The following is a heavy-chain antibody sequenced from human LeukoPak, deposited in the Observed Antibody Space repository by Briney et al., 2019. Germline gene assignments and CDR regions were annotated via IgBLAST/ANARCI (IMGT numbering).Heavy chain of an antibody. D-gene: IGHD3-22*01. J-gene: IGHJ4*02. CDR2: ISYDGSNK. Sequence: GGSLRLSCVASGFTFSSYGMHWVRQAPGKGLEWVAAISYDGSNKYYADSVKGRLTISRDNSKNTLYLQMNSLRAEDTAVYYCAKDNYYDSSATFDYWGQGTLVTVSS. CDR1: GFTFSSYG. CDR3: AKDNYYDSSATFDY. V-gene: IGHV3-30*18.